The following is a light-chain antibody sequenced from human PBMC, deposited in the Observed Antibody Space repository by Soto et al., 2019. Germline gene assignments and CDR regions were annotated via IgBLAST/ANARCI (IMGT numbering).Light chain of an antibody. Sequence: QSALTQPRSVSGSPGQSVTISCTGTNSDVGAYNYVSWYQHHPGKAPKLMIYDVSQRPSGVPDRFSGSKSGTTASLTISGLQPEDEADYFCCSYAGSYTWVFGGGTKVTVL. CDR2: DVS. CDR1: NSDVGAYNY. J-gene: IGLJ3*02. V-gene: IGLV2-11*01. CDR3: CSYAGSYTWV.